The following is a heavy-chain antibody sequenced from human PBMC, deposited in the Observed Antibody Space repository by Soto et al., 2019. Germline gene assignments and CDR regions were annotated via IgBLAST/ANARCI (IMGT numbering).Heavy chain of an antibody. J-gene: IGHJ5*02. D-gene: IGHD6-13*01. V-gene: IGHV2-26*04. CDR1: GFSLSNAGLG. CDR2: IFSNDEK. Sequence: QVTVKESGPVLVKPTETLTLTCTVSGFSLSNAGLGVSWIRQPPGKALEWLAHIFSNDEKSYSTSLKSRLTNSKDTSKSHVVLIMTNMDPVDTATYYCASTYSTSWYWFDPWGQGTLVTVSS. CDR3: ASTYSTSWYWFDP.